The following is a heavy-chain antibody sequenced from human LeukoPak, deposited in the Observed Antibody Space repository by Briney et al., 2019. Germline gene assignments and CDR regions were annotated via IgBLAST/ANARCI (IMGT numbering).Heavy chain of an antibody. Sequence: SETLSLTCTVSGGSISGYNWGWIRQPPGKGLEWIGYIYYSGSTKYNPSLKSRVTISVDTSKNQFSLKLSSVTAADTAVYYCARGARAGYNLEPFDYWGQGTLVTVSS. D-gene: IGHD5-24*01. CDR2: IYYSGST. V-gene: IGHV4-59*08. CDR3: ARGARAGYNLEPFDY. CDR1: GGSISGYN. J-gene: IGHJ4*02.